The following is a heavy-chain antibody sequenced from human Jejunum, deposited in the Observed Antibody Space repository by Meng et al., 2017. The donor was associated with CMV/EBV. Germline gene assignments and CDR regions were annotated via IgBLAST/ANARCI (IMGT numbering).Heavy chain of an antibody. D-gene: IGHD1-26*01. Sequence: QVQLVESGGGLVQPGESLRLSWAASGFNLNSYGMHWVRQAPGKGLEWVAFIRYDGSSTYYADSVKGRFTISRDNSKNTLYVQMNALRPEDTAVYYCARVGLKYSMAAEGFDYWGQGTLVTVSS. CDR3: ARVGLKYSMAAEGFDY. CDR1: GFNLNSYG. V-gene: IGHV3-30*02. J-gene: IGHJ4*02. CDR2: IRYDGSST.